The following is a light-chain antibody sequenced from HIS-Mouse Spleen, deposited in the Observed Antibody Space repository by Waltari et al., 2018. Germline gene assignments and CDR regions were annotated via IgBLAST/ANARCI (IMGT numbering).Light chain of an antibody. V-gene: IGLV2-11*01. CDR2: DVS. Sequence: QSALTQPRPVSGYPGQSVTISCTGTSSDVGGYNYVPWYQQHPGKAPKLMIYDVSKRPSGVPYRFSGSKSGNTASLTISGLQAEDEADYYCCSYAGSYTFEVVFGGGTKLTVL. J-gene: IGLJ2*01. CDR1: SSDVGGYNY. CDR3: CSYAGSYTFEVV.